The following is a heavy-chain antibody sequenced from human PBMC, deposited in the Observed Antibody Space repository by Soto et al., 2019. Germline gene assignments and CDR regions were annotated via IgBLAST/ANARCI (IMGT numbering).Heavy chain of an antibody. CDR2: ISSSSSYI. V-gene: IGHV3-21*01. CDR1: GFTFSSYS. CDR3: AKGDDYDFWSGYSNDAFDI. J-gene: IGHJ3*02. D-gene: IGHD3-3*01. Sequence: PGGSLRLSCAASGFTFSSYSMNWVRQAPGKGLEWVSSISSSSSYIYYADSVKGRFTISRDNAKNSLYLQMNSLRAEDTAVYYCAKGDDYDFWSGYSNDAFDIWGQGTMVTVSS.